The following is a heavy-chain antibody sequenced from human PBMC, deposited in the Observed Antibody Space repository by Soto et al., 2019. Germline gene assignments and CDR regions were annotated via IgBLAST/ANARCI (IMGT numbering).Heavy chain of an antibody. D-gene: IGHD2-21*01. CDR3: VRINDPRIADMDV. CDR1: GGSISSYY. J-gene: IGHJ6*03. Sequence: SETLSLTCTVSGGSISSYYWSWIRQPPWKGLEWIGYIYYSGSTNYNPSLKSRVTISADTSKNQFSLKLGSVAAADTAVYYGVRINDPRIADMDVWGKGTTVTVSS. CDR2: IYYSGST. V-gene: IGHV4-59*08.